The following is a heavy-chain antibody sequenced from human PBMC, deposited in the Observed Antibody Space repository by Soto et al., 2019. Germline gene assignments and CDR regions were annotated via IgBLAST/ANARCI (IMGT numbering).Heavy chain of an antibody. CDR1: GGSFSGYY. D-gene: IGHD3-10*01. J-gene: IGHJ5*02. V-gene: IGHV4-34*01. CDR2: INHSGST. Sequence: ETLSLTCAVYGGSFSGYYWSWIRQPPGKGLEWIGEINHSGSTNYNPSLKSRVTISVDTSKNQFSLKLSSVTAADTAVYYCARAGYYYGSGSYYTRIHWFDPWGQGTLVTVSS. CDR3: ARAGYYYGSGSYYTRIHWFDP.